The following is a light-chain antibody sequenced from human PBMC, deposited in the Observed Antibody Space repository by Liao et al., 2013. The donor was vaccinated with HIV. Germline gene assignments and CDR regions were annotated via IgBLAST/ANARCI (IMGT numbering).Light chain of an antibody. V-gene: IGLV3-21*04. J-gene: IGLJ2*01. CDR3: QVWDTFIEHVV. CDR1: NIGTKS. CDR2: YGS. Sequence: SYVLTQPPSVSVAPGKTASITCGGDNIGTKSVHWYQQKPGQAPVLVLYYGSDRPSGIPERFSGSKSGNTATLTISWVEAGDEADYYCQVWDTFIEHVVFGGGTKLIVL.